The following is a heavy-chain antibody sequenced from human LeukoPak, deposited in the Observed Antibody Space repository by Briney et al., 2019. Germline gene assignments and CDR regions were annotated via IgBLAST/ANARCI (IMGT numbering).Heavy chain of an antibody. Sequence: GGSLRLSCAASGFTFSTYTMGWVRQAPGKGLEWVSSISSTSSYIYYADSVKGRFTISRDTAKNSLYLQMNTLRAEDTAVYYCARDPYSGTYGDTYYYYMDVWGKGTTVTISS. J-gene: IGHJ6*03. CDR2: ISSTSSYI. CDR3: ARDPYSGTYGDTYYYYMDV. CDR1: GFTFSTYT. D-gene: IGHD1-26*01. V-gene: IGHV3-21*01.